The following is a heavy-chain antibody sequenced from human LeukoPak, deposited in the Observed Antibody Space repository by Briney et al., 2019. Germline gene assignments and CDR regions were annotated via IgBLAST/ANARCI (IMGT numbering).Heavy chain of an antibody. CDR3: ATCGGGIAAAGSLDY. J-gene: IGHJ4*02. CDR1: GFTFSSYS. D-gene: IGHD6-13*01. V-gene: IGHV4-34*08. Sequence: GSLRLSCAASGFTFSSYSMNWVRQPPGKGLEWIGEINHSGSTNYNPSLKSRVTISVDTSKNQFSLKLNSVTAADTAVYYCATCGGGIAAAGSLDYWGQGTLVTVSS. CDR2: INHSGST.